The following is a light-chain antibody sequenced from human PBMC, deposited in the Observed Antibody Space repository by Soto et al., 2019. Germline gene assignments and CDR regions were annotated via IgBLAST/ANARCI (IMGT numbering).Light chain of an antibody. V-gene: IGKV3D-7*01. J-gene: IGKJ4*01. CDR3: QHDYNLLT. Sequence: IVLTPSPGTLSLSPGERATLSCRASQSVSSSYLAWYQQKPGQAPRLLIYGASSRATGIPARFSGSGSGTDFTLTVSSLQPEDFAVYYCQHDYNLLTFGGGTKVDI. CDR1: QSVSSSY. CDR2: GAS.